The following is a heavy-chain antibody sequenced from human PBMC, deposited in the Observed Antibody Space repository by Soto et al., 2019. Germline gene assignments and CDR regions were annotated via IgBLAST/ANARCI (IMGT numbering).Heavy chain of an antibody. CDR1: GGSVSSGDFY. J-gene: IGHJ4*02. Sequence: QVQLQESGPGLVKPSETLSLTCTLSGGSVSSGDFYWSWIRQTPGKGLEWIGYISSSGGSTNYNPPLRSRVPLAIDTSKNQFSLKLNSVTAGDTGVYYCARQFFFRFYFWGQG. V-gene: IGHV4-61*08. CDR2: ISSSGGST. CDR3: ARQFFFRFYF. D-gene: IGHD3-3*01.